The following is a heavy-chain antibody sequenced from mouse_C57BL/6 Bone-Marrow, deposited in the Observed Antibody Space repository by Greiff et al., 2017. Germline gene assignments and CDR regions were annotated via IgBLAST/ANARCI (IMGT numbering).Heavy chain of an antibody. CDR1: GFTFSSYA. V-gene: IGHV5-4*03. J-gene: IGHJ3*01. Sequence: EVKLVESGGGLVKPGGSLKLSCAASGFTFSSYAMSWVRQTPEKRLEWVATISDGGSYTYYPDNVKGRFTISRDNAKNNLYLQMSHLKSEDTAMYYCARGGYDYDRFAYWGQGTLVTVSA. D-gene: IGHD2-4*01. CDR2: ISDGGSYT. CDR3: ARGGYDYDRFAY.